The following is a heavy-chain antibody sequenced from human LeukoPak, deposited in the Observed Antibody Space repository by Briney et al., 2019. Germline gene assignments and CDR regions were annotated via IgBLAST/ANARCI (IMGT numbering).Heavy chain of an antibody. V-gene: IGHV1-18*01. CDR1: GYTFDKLV. CDR3: ARAAPFDP. J-gene: IGHJ5*02. CDR2: ISPQNGNT. Sequence: GASVKVSCKASGYTFDKLVIAWVRQAPGQGLEWMGWISPQNGNTKYAQKVQDRVSMTIDTSTSTAYMELRSLRSDDTAVYYCARAAPFDPWGQGTLVTVSS.